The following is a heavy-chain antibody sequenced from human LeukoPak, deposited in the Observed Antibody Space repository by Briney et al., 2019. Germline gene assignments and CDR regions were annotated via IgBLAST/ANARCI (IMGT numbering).Heavy chain of an antibody. V-gene: IGHV4-31*03. CDR2: IYYSGST. Sequence: SETLSLTCTVSGGSISSGGYYWSWIRQHPGKGLEWIGYIYYSGSTYYNPSLKSRVTISVDTSKNQFSLKLSSVTAADTAVYYRARFRGYSYDFDYWGQGTLVTVSS. CDR1: GGSISSGGYY. CDR3: ARFRGYSYDFDY. D-gene: IGHD5-18*01. J-gene: IGHJ4*02.